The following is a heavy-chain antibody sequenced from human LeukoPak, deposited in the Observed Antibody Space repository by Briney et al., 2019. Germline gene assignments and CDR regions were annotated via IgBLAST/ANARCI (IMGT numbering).Heavy chain of an antibody. D-gene: IGHD2-21*02. V-gene: IGHV4-34*01. J-gene: IGHJ4*02. Sequence: SETLSLTCAVYGGSFSGYYWSWLRQPPGKGLEWIGEINHSGSTNYNPSLKSRVTISVDTSKNQFSLKLSSVTAADTAVYFSAGVTSRRSDSDPYYVDYWGQGTLVSVCS. CDR1: GGSFSGYY. CDR3: AGVTSRRSDSDPYYVDY. CDR2: INHSGST.